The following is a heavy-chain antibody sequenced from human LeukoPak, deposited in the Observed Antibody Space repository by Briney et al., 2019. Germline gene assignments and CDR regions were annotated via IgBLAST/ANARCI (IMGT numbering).Heavy chain of an antibody. CDR1: GFTFSSYE. V-gene: IGHV3-48*03. D-gene: IGHD3-16*01. J-gene: IGHJ4*02. CDR3: ARGDIRRFDY. Sequence: PGGSLRLSCAASGFTFSSYEMNWVRQAPGKGLEWVSYISSSGRTIYYADSAKGRFTISRDNAKNSLYLQMNSLRAEDTAVYYCARGDIRRFDYWGQGTLVTVSS. CDR2: ISSSGRTI.